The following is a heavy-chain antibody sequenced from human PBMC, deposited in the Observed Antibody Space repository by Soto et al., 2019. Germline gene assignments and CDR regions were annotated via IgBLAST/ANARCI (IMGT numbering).Heavy chain of an antibody. CDR1: GGSFNNYA. V-gene: IGHV1-69*01. CDR3: AVAMVREILIFESSGMHV. J-gene: IGHJ6*02. CDR2: IIPNFDTP. Sequence: QVHLVQSGAEVKKPGSSVKVSCKTSGGSFNNYAVSWVRQAPGQGLEWMGGIIPNFDTPNYAQKFQDRVTIIADASTSTVYMGLRSLRSNDTAVYYCAVAMVREILIFESSGMHVWGQGTTVIVSS. D-gene: IGHD3-10*01.